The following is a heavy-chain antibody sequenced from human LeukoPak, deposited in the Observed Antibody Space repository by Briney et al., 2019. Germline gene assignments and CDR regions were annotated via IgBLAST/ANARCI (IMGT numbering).Heavy chain of an antibody. CDR2: FYSGGST. CDR3: ARVHSEGYFFY. J-gene: IGHJ4*02. Sequence: GGSLRLSCAASGFTVSSNYMSWVRQARGKGLEWVSVFYSGGSTYYADPVKGRFTIPRDNSKNTQYLQMNSLRAEDPAVYYCARVHSEGYFFYWGEGALVTVST. CDR1: GFTVSSNY. V-gene: IGHV3-53*01.